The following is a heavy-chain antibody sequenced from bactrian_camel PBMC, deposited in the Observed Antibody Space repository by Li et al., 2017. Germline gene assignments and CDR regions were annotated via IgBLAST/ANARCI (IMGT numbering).Heavy chain of an antibody. CDR2: ISSGGFET. J-gene: IGHJ4*01. Sequence: HVQLVESGGGSVQAGESLRLSCDASGEKYYSINCIGWFRQAPGKEREGVAAISSGGFETFYADAVKGRFTISQDDANNTVYLQMDSLKPEDTATYYCAATRGPLPVRSAFEEGRYNYWGRGTQVTVS. CDR3: AATRGPLPVRSAFEEGRYNY. CDR1: GEKYYSINC. V-gene: IGHV3-3*01.